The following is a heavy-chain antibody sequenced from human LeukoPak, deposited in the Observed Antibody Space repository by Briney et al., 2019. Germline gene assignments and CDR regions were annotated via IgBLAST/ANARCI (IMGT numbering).Heavy chain of an antibody. J-gene: IGHJ4*02. CDR1: GYTFTGYY. CDR2: INPNSGGT. V-gene: IGHV1-2*02. D-gene: IGHD3-22*01. Sequence: ASVKVSCKASGYTFTGYYMHWVRQAPGQGLEWKGWINPNSGGTNYAQKFQGRVTMTRDTSISTAYMELSRLRSDDTAVYYCARGGRTYYYDSSGYYLIDYWGQGTLVTVSS. CDR3: ARGGRTYYYDSSGYYLIDY.